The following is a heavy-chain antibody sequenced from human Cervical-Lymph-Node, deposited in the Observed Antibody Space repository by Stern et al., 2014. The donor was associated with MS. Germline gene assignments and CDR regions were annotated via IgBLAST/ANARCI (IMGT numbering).Heavy chain of an antibody. CDR1: GYTFTSYG. D-gene: IGHD3-3*01. CDR2: ISDYNGNT. J-gene: IGHJ4*02. V-gene: IGHV1-18*01. Sequence: QVQLVQSGAEVKKPGASVKVSCKASGYTFTSYGISWVRQAPGQGLEWMGWISDYNGNTNYAQKLQGRVTMTTDTSTSTAYMELRSLRSDDTAVYYCARGPERGYDFWSGYYFDYWGQGTLVTVSS. CDR3: ARGPERGYDFWSGYYFDY.